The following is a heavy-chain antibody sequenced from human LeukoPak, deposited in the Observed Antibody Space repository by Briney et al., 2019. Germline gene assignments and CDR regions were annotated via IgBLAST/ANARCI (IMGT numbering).Heavy chain of an antibody. CDR1: GFTFSSYE. CDR3: ARDGGSDSALHFHYYYYMDV. CDR2: ISYDGSNK. J-gene: IGHJ6*03. D-gene: IGHD5-12*01. Sequence: GGSLRLSCAASGFTFSSYEMNWVRQAPGKGLEWVAVISYDGSNKYYADSVKGRFTVSRDNSKNALYVQMNSLRAEDTAVYYCARDGGSDSALHFHYYYYMDVWGKGTTVTVSS. V-gene: IGHV3-30*04.